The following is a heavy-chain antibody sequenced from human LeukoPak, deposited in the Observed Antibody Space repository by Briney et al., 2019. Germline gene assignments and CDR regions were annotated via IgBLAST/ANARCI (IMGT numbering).Heavy chain of an antibody. Sequence: GGSLRLSCAASGFTFSSYWMHWVRQAPGKGLVWVSRINTNGSPTQYADSVRGRFTISRDKSKDTLYLQMNSLRAEDTAVYHCAKDKTYDDFWSGHDAFDIWGQGTMVTVSS. CDR2: INTNGSPT. D-gene: IGHD3-3*01. J-gene: IGHJ3*02. V-gene: IGHV3-74*01. CDR3: AKDKTYDDFWSGHDAFDI. CDR1: GFTFSSYW.